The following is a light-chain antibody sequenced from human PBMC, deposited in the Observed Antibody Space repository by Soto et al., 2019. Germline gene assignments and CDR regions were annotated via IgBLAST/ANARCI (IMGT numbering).Light chain of an antibody. Sequence: QSALTQPRSVSGSPGQSSTISCTGTSSDVGSYNYVSWYQQHPVKAPKIMIYDVSKRPSGVPDRFSGSKSGNMASLTISGLHAEHEADYYCCSYAGSYTWVFGGRTKLTVL. CDR2: DVS. J-gene: IGLJ3*02. CDR3: CSYAGSYTWV. V-gene: IGLV2-11*01. CDR1: SSDVGSYNY.